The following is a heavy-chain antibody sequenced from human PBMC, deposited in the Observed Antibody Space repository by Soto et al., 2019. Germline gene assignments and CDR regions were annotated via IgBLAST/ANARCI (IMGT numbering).Heavy chain of an antibody. J-gene: IGHJ4*02. CDR1: GFTFSSYG. Sequence: GGSLRLSCAASGFTFSSYGMHWFRQAPGKGLEWVAVIWYDGSNKYYADSVKGRFTISRDNSKNTLYLQMNSLRAEDTAVYYCARDRAARRYYLDYWGQGTLVTVSS. D-gene: IGHD6-6*01. V-gene: IGHV3-33*01. CDR3: ARDRAARRYYLDY. CDR2: IWYDGSNK.